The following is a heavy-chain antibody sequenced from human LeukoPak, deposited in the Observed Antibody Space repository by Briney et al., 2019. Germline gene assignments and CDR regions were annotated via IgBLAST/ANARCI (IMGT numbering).Heavy chain of an antibody. CDR1: GFTFSGYS. CDR3: ARVRRRSSAYDYSDY. Sequence: GGSLRLSCAASGFTFSGYSMNWVRQAPGKGLEWVSALSSSSTYIYYVDSVKGRSTISRDNAKNSLYLQMNSLRAEDTAIYFCARVRRRSSAYDYSDYWGQGTLVTVSA. V-gene: IGHV3-21*06. J-gene: IGHJ4*02. CDR2: LSSSSTYI. D-gene: IGHD5-12*01.